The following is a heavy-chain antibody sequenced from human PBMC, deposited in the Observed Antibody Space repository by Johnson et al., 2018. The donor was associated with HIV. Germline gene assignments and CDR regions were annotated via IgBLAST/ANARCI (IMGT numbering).Heavy chain of an antibody. Sequence: EVQLVESGGGLVQPGGSLRLSCAASGFTFSSYWMSWVRHAPGKGLEWVANIKQDGSEKYYVDSVKGRFTISRDNAKNSLYLQMNSLRAEDTAVYYCARVGATAAFDIWGQGTMVTVSS. CDR1: GFTFSSYW. CDR2: IKQDGSEK. D-gene: IGHD1-26*01. CDR3: ARVGATAAFDI. J-gene: IGHJ3*02. V-gene: IGHV3-7*05.